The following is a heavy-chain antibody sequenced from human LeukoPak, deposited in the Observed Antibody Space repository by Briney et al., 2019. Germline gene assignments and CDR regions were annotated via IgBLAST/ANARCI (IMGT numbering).Heavy chain of an antibody. Sequence: WASVKVSCKASGYTFTSYGISWVRQAPGQGLEWMGWISAYNGNTNYAQKLQGRVTMTTDTSTSTAYTELRSLRSDDTAVYYCASAVTPSGYYYGMDVWGQGTTVTVSS. CDR3: ASAVTPSGYYYGMDV. J-gene: IGHJ6*02. CDR2: ISAYNGNT. V-gene: IGHV1-18*01. D-gene: IGHD4-17*01. CDR1: GYTFTSYG.